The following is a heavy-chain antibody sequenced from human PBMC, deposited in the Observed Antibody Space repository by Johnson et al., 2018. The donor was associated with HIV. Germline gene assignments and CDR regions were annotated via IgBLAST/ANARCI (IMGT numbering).Heavy chain of an antibody. D-gene: IGHD4-23*01. CDR1: GFTFSHYA. J-gene: IGHJ3*02. Sequence: QVQLVESGGGVVQPGRSLRLSCAASGFTFSHYAMHWVRQAPGKGLEWVAVISYDGSNKYYADSVKGRFTISRDNSKNTLYLQMNSLRVEDTAMYYCAKARSLLDYGGFDAFDIWGQGTLVIVSS. CDR2: ISYDGSNK. V-gene: IGHV3-30*04. CDR3: AKARSLLDYGGFDAFDI.